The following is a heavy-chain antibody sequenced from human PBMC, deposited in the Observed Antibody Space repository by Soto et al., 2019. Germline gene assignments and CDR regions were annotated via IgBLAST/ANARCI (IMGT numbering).Heavy chain of an antibody. J-gene: IGHJ4*02. V-gene: IGHV3-48*02. D-gene: IGHD6-19*01. CDR3: AISVEGQLDY. CDR1: GFTFSVYS. Sequence: EVQLVESGGDLVQRGGSLRLSCVASGFTFSVYSMNWVRQAPGKGLEWFSYITSDTKTIKYADSVKGRFTISRDNAKNSVYLQMNSLRDEDTAVYYCAISVEGQLDYWGQGTVVTVSS. CDR2: ITSDTKTI.